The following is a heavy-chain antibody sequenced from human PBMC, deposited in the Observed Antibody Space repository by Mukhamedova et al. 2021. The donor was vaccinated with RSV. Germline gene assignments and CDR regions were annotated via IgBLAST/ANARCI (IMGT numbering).Heavy chain of an antibody. J-gene: IGHJ4*02. V-gene: IGHV3-7*01. D-gene: IGHD2-2*01. Sequence: GKGLERVANINEDGGVKLYLDSVKGRFTVSRDNAKNSLFLQMNSLRAEDSGHYFCVRDDSTGLFYFDHWGQGISVTVSS. CDR2: INEDGGVK. CDR3: VRDDSTGLFYFDH.